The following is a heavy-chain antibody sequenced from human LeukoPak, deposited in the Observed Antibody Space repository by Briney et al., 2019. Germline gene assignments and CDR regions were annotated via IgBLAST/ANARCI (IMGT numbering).Heavy chain of an antibody. Sequence: GGSLRLSCAASGFTSSSYWMSWVRQAPGKGLEWVANIKQDGSEKYYVDSVKGRFTISRDNAKNSLYLQMNSLRAEDTAVYYCARGDIVVVPAAMFGWGQGTLVTVSS. CDR1: GFTSSSYW. CDR2: IKQDGSEK. CDR3: ARGDIVVVPAAMFG. V-gene: IGHV3-7*01. D-gene: IGHD2-2*01. J-gene: IGHJ4*02.